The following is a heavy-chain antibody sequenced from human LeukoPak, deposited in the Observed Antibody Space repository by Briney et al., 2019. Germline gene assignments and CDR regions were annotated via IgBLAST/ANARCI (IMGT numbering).Heavy chain of an antibody. Sequence: SVKVSYKASGGTFSSYAISWVRQAPGQGLEWMGGIIPIFGTANYAQKFQGRVTITADESTRTAYMELSSLRSDDTAAYYCARGKGYSSGPLDYWGQGTLVTVSS. J-gene: IGHJ4*02. D-gene: IGHD6-19*01. CDR2: IIPIFGTA. CDR3: ARGKGYSSGPLDY. V-gene: IGHV1-69*13. CDR1: GGTFSSYA.